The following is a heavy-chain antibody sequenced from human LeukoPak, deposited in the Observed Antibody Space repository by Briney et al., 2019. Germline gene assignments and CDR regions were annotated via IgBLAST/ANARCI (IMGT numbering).Heavy chain of an antibody. D-gene: IGHD1-26*01. CDR2: ISAYNGNT. CDR1: GGTFSSYA. V-gene: IGHV1-18*01. Sequence: GSSVKVSCKASGGTFSSYAISWVRQAPGQGLEWMGWISAYNGNTNYAQKLQGRVTMTTDTSTSTAYMELRSLRSDDTAVYYCARFRIVGATPDYWGQGTLVTVSS. CDR3: ARFRIVGATPDY. J-gene: IGHJ4*02.